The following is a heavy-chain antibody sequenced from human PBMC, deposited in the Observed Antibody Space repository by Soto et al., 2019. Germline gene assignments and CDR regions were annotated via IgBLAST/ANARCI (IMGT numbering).Heavy chain of an antibody. D-gene: IGHD6-13*01. CDR1: GFTFSSYW. CDR2: IKQDGSEK. V-gene: IGHV3-7*01. CDR3: ARIASAGRGWDV. Sequence: EVQLVESGGGLVQPGGSLRLSCAASGFTFSSYWMRWVRQAPVKGLEWVGNIKQDGSEKNYVDFMEGRFTISRDNAENSLYLQMNSLRAEATAVYSCARIASAGRGWDVWGQGTTVVVAS. J-gene: IGHJ6*02.